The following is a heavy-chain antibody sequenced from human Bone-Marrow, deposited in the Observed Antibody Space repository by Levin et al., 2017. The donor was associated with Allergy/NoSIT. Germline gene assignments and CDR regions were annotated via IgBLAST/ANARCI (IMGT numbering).Heavy chain of an antibody. D-gene: IGHD1-1*01. CDR2: IYWDDDK. Sequence: SGPTLVKPTQTLTLTCSFSGFSLSTSGVGVGWIRQPPGKALEWLAVIYWDDDKRYSPSLKSRLTITKDTSRDQVVLTMTDMDPVDTATYYRAGRGGGNNRNEAYFTYWGQGTLVTVSS. V-gene: IGHV2-5*02. J-gene: IGHJ4*02. CDR3: AGRGGGNNRNEAYFTY. CDR1: GFSLSTSGVG.